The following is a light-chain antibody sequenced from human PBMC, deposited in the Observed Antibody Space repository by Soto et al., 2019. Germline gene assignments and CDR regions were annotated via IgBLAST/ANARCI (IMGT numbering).Light chain of an antibody. J-gene: IGLJ1*01. CDR3: ASYTSRGTRV. Sequence: QSALTQPASVSGSPGQSITISCTGTSSDVGGYNYVSWYQQRPGKAPKFMIYEVTNRPSGVSNRFSGSKSGNTASLTISGLQAEDEADYYCASYTSRGTRVFGLGPRSPS. CDR2: EVT. V-gene: IGLV2-14*01. CDR1: SSDVGGYNY.